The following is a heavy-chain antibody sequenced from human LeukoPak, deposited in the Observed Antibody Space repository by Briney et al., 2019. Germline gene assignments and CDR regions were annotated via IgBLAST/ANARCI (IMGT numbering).Heavy chain of an antibody. Sequence: SETLSLTCTVSGGSISSSSYYWGWIRQPPGKGLEWIGSIYYSGSTYYNPSLKSRVTISVDTSKDQFSLKLSSVTAADTAVYYCARGRMDYYDSSGYYYYYYGMDVWGQGTTVTVSS. V-gene: IGHV4-39*01. D-gene: IGHD3-22*01. CDR2: IYYSGST. J-gene: IGHJ6*02. CDR1: GGSISSSSYY. CDR3: ARGRMDYYDSSGYYYYYYGMDV.